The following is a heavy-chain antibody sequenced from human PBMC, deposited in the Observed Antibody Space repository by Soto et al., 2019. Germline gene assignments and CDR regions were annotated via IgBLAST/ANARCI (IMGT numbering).Heavy chain of an antibody. CDR3: ARSYRRYCSGGSCYSYYYYYMDV. J-gene: IGHJ6*03. V-gene: IGHV4-59*01. D-gene: IGHD2-15*01. Sequence: QVQLQASGPGLVKPSETLSLTCTVSGGSISSYYWSWIRQPPGKGLEWIGYIYYSGSTNYNPSLKSRVTISVDTSKNQFSQKLSSVTAADTAVYYCARSYRRYCSGGSCYSYYYYYMDVWGKGTTVTVSS. CDR2: IYYSGST. CDR1: GGSISSYY.